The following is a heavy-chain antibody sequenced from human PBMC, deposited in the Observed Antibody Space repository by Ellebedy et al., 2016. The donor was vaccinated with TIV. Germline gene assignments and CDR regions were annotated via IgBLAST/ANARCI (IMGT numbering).Heavy chain of an antibody. V-gene: IGHV3-23*01. J-gene: IGHJ4*02. CDR2: IRGSGGST. CDR1: GFTFSSYS. Sequence: PGGSLRLSCAASGFTFSSYSISWVSQAQGKGMEWVSAIRGSGGSTYYADSVKGRFTISRYKSKIPLYLQMNSLRAEDTAVYYCARGETADYYDSSGYYQRLLWGFDYWGQGTLVTVSS. CDR3: ARGETADYYDSSGYYQRLLWGFDY. D-gene: IGHD3-22*01.